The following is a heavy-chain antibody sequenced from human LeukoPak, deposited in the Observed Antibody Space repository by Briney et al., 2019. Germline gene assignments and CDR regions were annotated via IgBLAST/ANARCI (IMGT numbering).Heavy chain of an antibody. CDR1: GFTFSNAW. D-gene: IGHD3-22*01. CDR3: TTFLLRRYYYDSSGYYYQFHY. Sequence: GGSLRLSCAASGFTFSNAWMSWVHQAPGKGLEWVGRIKSKTDGGTTDYAAPVKGRFTISRDDSKNTLYLQMNSLKTEDTAVYYCTTFLLRRYYYDSSGYYYQFHYWGQGTLVTVSS. V-gene: IGHV3-15*01. J-gene: IGHJ4*02. CDR2: IKSKTDGGTT.